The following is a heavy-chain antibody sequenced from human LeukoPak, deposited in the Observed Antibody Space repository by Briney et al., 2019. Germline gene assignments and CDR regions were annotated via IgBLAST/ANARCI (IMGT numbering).Heavy chain of an antibody. CDR3: ARDWRPYSSGWYMWYGMDV. J-gene: IGHJ6*02. V-gene: IGHV1-69*13. CDR1: GGTFSSYA. CDR2: IIPIFGTA. Sequence: SVKVSCKASGGTFSSYAISWVRQAPGQGLEWMGGIIPIFGTANYAQKFQGRVTITADESTSTAYMELSRLRSDDTAVYYCARDWRPYSSGWYMWYGMDVWGQGTTVNVSS. D-gene: IGHD6-19*01.